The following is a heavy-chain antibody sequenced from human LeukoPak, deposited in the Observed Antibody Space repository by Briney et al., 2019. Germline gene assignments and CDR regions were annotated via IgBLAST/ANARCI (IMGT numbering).Heavy chain of an antibody. V-gene: IGHV4-59*08. D-gene: IGHD3-10*01. Sequence: PSETLSLTCTVSGGSISSYYWSWIRQPPGKGLEWIGYISYSGSTNFNPSLKSRVTISVDTSKNQFSLKLSSVTAADTAVYYCARLKEGIDYWGQGTLVTVSS. CDR2: ISYSGST. J-gene: IGHJ4*02. CDR1: GGSISSYY. CDR3: ARLKEGIDY.